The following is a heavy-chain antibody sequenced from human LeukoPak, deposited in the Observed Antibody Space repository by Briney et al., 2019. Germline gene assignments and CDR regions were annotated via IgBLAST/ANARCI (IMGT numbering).Heavy chain of an antibody. CDR2: ISSSSRYI. V-gene: IGHV3-21*01. CDR3: ARELGYCTSTSCFERADP. CDR1: GFSFSSYN. D-gene: IGHD2-2*01. J-gene: IGHJ5*02. Sequence: GGSLRLSCAASGFSFSSYNMNWVRQAPGKGLEWVSSISSSSRYIYYADSVKGRFTISRDNTKNSLYLQMNSLRAEDTAVYYCARELGYCTSTSCFERADPGGQGTLVTVSS.